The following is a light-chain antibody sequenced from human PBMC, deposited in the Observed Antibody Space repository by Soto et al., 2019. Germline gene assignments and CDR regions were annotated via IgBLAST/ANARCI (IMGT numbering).Light chain of an antibody. CDR1: NIGRKS. J-gene: IGLJ2*01. CDR2: YVN. V-gene: IGLV3-21*04. CDR3: QVWDSSSDHVV. Sequence: SCELTQPPSVAGAPGKTARITCGGTNIGRKSVHWYPQKPGKAPGLVIYYVNDRHSGIPERFSGYNAGNKATRTSSRVEAGDEADYYCQVWDSSSDHVVFGGGTKLTVL.